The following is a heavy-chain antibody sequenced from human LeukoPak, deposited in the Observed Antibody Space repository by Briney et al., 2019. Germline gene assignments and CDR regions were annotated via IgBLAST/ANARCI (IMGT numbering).Heavy chain of an antibody. CDR3: ANCYDSSGFFAH. CDR1: GYTFTKYA. Sequence: ASVKVSCKGSGYTFTKYAISWVRQAPGQGLEYMGWIDTNTGNPTYAQGFTGRFVFSLDTSVSTAYLQISSLKAEDSAIYFCANCYDSSGFFAHWGQGALVTVSS. J-gene: IGHJ4*02. CDR2: IDTNTGNP. V-gene: IGHV7-4-1*02. D-gene: IGHD3-22*01.